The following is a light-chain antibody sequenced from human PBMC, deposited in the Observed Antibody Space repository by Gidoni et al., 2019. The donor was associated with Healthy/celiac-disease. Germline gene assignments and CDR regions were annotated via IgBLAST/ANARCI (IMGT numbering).Light chain of an antibody. Sequence: PGERATLSCRASQSVSSYLAWYQQKPGQAPRLLIYDASNRATGIPARFSGSGSGTDFTLTISSLEPEDFAVYYCQQRSNWPPFTFGPGTKVDIK. CDR1: QSVSSY. CDR3: QQRSNWPPFT. CDR2: DAS. J-gene: IGKJ3*01. V-gene: IGKV3-11*01.